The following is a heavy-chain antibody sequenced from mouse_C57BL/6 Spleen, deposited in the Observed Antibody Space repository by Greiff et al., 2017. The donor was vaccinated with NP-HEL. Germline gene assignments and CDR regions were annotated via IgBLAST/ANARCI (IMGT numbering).Heavy chain of an antibody. V-gene: IGHV1-69*01. CDR1: GYTFTSYW. D-gene: IGHD2-4*01. CDR3: ARSRDYDGAWFAY. J-gene: IGHJ3*01. Sequence: QVHVKQPGAELVMPGASVKLSCKASGYTFTSYWMHWVKQRPGQGLEWIGEIDPSDSYTNYNQKFKGKSTLTVDKSSSTAYMQLSSLTSEDSAVYYCARSRDYDGAWFAYWGQGTLVTVSA. CDR2: IDPSDSYT.